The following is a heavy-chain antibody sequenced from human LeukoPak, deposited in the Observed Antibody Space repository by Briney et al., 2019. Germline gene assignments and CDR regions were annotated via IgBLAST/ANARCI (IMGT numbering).Heavy chain of an antibody. J-gene: IGHJ4*02. CDR1: GGTFSSYA. CDR3: AGETGTTTGYFDY. D-gene: IGHD1-1*01. Sequence: SVKISCKASGGTFSSYAISWVRQAPGQGLEWMGRIIPIFSAANYAQKFQGRVTITTDESTSTAYMELSSLRSVDTAVYYCAGETGTTTGYFDYWGQGTLVTVSS. CDR2: IIPIFSAA. V-gene: IGHV1-69*05.